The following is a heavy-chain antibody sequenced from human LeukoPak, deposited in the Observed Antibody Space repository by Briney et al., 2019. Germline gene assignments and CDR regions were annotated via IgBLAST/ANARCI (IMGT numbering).Heavy chain of an antibody. CDR2: ISSSGSTI. D-gene: IGHD1-14*01. CDR3: ARTGGYAFDI. Sequence: GGSLRLSCAASGFTFSSYEMNWVRQAPGKGLEWVSYISSSGSTIYYVDSVKGRFTISRDNAKNSLYLQMNSLRAEDTAVYYCARTGGYAFDIWGQGTMVTVSS. J-gene: IGHJ3*02. CDR1: GFTFSSYE. V-gene: IGHV3-48*03.